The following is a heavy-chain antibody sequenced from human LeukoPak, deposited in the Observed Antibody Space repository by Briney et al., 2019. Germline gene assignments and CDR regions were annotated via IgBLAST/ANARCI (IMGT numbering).Heavy chain of an antibody. V-gene: IGHV1-2*06. Sequence: ASVKVSXKASGYTFTGYYMHWVRQAPGQGLEWMGRINPNSGGTNYAQKFQGRVTMTRDTSISTAYMELSRLRSDDTAVYYCARDEIFLEWLFWGPGALVTVSS. CDR3: ARDEIFLEWLF. D-gene: IGHD3-3*01. CDR2: INPNSGGT. CDR1: GYTFTGYY. J-gene: IGHJ4*02.